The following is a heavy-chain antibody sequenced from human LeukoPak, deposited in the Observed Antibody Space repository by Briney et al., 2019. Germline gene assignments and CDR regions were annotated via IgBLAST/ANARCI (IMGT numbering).Heavy chain of an antibody. Sequence: PGGTLRLSCAASGFTFSSYGMSWVRQAPGKGLEWVSSISSSSSYIYYADSVKGRFTISRDNAKNSLYLQVNSLRAEGTAVYYCARDSGVGACLFCSAFDLWGQGTMVTVSS. D-gene: IGHD1-26*01. CDR1: GFTFSSYG. CDR2: ISSSSSYI. J-gene: IGHJ3*01. CDR3: ARDSGVGACLFCSAFDL. V-gene: IGHV3-21*01.